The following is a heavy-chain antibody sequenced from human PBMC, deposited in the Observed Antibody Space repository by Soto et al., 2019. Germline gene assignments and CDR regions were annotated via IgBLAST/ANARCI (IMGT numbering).Heavy chain of an antibody. CDR1: GYTFTNYG. CDR2: VSAYNRNT. D-gene: IGHD2-2*01. J-gene: IGHJ4*02. V-gene: IGHV1-18*01. Sequence: QVQLVQSGVEVKKPGASVKVSCQASGYTFTNYGITWLRQAPGQGLEWMGWVSAYNRNTNYAQRFQDRVTMTTDTSTRTPYMELRNLQSDDTAIYFCARERQYEPLLYWGQGTLVTVSS. CDR3: ARERQYEPLLY.